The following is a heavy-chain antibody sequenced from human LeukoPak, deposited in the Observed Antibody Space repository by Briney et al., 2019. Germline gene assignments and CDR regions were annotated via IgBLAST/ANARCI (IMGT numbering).Heavy chain of an antibody. Sequence: SGGPLRLSCKASGFTFSRYGMNGVRQAPGRGLEWLSYTSGSSGSTICYAQAGRGRFTISRDDAKNTLYLQMNSLRAEDTAVYYCASNYFDSSAYYRRAFDIWGQGTMVTVSS. CDR2: TSGSSGSTI. V-gene: IGHV3-48*01. D-gene: IGHD3-22*01. CDR1: GFTFSRYG. CDR3: ASNYFDSSAYYRRAFDI. J-gene: IGHJ3*02.